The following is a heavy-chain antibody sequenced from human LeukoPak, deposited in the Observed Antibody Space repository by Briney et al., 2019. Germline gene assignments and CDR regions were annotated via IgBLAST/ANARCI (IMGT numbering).Heavy chain of an antibody. Sequence: ASVKASCKASGYTFTAYVMDWVGQAPGQGLEWMGWINPNSGGTNYAQKSQGRVTMNRDTSISTAYMELSRLRSDDTAVYYCARDPSYGDYVDWGQGTLVTVSS. CDR1: GYTFTAYV. D-gene: IGHD4-17*01. V-gene: IGHV1-2*02. CDR3: ARDPSYGDYVD. CDR2: INPNSGGT. J-gene: IGHJ4*02.